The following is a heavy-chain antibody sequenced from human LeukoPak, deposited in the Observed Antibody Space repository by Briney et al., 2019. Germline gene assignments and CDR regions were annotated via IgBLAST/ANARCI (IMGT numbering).Heavy chain of an antibody. Sequence: SETLSLTCAVYGGSFSGYYWSWIRQPPGKGLEWIGEINHSGSTNYNPSLKSRVTISVDTSKNQFSLKLSSVTAADTAVYYCAIGYCSSTGCPSFDYWGQGTLVTVSS. CDR1: GGSFSGYY. V-gene: IGHV4-34*01. CDR2: INHSGST. D-gene: IGHD2-2*01. J-gene: IGHJ4*02. CDR3: AIGYCSSTGCPSFDY.